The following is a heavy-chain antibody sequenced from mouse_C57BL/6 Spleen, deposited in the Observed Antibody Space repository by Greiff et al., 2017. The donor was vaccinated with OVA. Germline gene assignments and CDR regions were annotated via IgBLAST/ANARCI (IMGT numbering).Heavy chain of an antibody. V-gene: IGHV5-4*03. CDR3: ARGGYYYGSSYVLYAMDY. CDR2: ISDGGSYT. D-gene: IGHD1-1*01. Sequence: DVKLVESGGGLVKPGGSLKLSCAASGFTFSSYAMSWVRQTPEKRLEWVATISDGGSYTYYPDNVKGRFTISRDNAKNNLYLQMSHLKSEDTAMYYCARGGYYYGSSYVLYAMDYWGQGTSVTVSS. J-gene: IGHJ4*01. CDR1: GFTFSSYA.